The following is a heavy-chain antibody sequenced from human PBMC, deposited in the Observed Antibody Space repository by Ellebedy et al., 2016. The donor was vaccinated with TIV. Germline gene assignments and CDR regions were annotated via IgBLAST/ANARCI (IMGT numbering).Heavy chain of an antibody. CDR2: IYHSGNT. J-gene: IGHJ4*02. D-gene: IGHD4-17*01. CDR3: ARDLRYGDYFDY. V-gene: IGHV4-4*02. CDR1: GGSISSSNW. Sequence: GSLRLSCAVSGGSISSSNWWSWVRQPPGKGLEWIGEIYHSGNTNYNPSLKSRVTISVDKSKNQFSLKLSSVTAADTAVYYCARDLRYGDYFDYWGQGTLVTVSS.